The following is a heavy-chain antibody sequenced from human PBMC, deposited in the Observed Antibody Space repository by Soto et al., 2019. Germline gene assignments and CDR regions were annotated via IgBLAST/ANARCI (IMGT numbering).Heavy chain of an antibody. V-gene: IGHV1-2*04. Sequence: ASVKVSCKASGYTFTGYYMHWVRQAPGQGLEWMGWINPNSGGTNYAQKFQGWVTMTRDTSISTAYMELSRLRSDDTAVYYCARSLIVVVSHAFDIWGQGTMVPSPQ. D-gene: IGHD3-22*01. CDR3: ARSLIVVVSHAFDI. CDR2: INPNSGGT. J-gene: IGHJ3*02. CDR1: GYTFTGYY.